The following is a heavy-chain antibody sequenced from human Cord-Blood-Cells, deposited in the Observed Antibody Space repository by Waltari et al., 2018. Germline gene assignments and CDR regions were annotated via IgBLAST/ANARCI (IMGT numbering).Heavy chain of an antibody. CDR1: GGSFSGYY. D-gene: IGHD3-9*01. J-gene: IGHJ4*02. V-gene: IGHV4-34*01. Sequence: QVQLQQWGAGLLKPSETLSLTCAVYGGSFSGYYWSWIRQPPGKGLEWIGEIKHSGRTNYHPSLKTRSTISGDTSKNRVSLKLSAVTAADTAVYYGARGTDWADYWCQGTLVTVAS. CDR2: IKHSGRT. CDR3: ARGTDWADY.